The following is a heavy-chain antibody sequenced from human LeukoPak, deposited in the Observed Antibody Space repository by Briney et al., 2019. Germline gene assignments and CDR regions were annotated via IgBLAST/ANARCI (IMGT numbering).Heavy chain of an antibody. CDR1: GFNFSSYG. CDR2: VWFDGSKK. Sequence: GRSLRLSCAASGFNFSSYGMHWVRQAPGKGLEWVAGVWFDGSKKSYADSVKGRFTISRDSSKNTLSLQMNSLRSEDTAVYYCARGYGNSGYNYFDYWGQGTLLTVSS. D-gene: IGHD2/OR15-2a*01. V-gene: IGHV3-33*01. CDR3: ARGYGNSGYNYFDY. J-gene: IGHJ4*02.